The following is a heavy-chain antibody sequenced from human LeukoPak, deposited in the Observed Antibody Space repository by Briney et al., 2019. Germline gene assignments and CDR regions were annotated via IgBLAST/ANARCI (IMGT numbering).Heavy chain of an antibody. J-gene: IGHJ3*02. D-gene: IGHD3-16*02. V-gene: IGHV3-7*03. CDR1: GLTFSTYS. CDR2: VNQDGSEK. Sequence: PGGSLRLSCAASGLTFSTYSMSWVRQAPGKGLECVANVNQDGSEKYYVDSVKGRFTISRDNAKNSLYLQMNSLRAEDTAVYYCVSGNDPDSTWENYRLDAFDIWGQGTTVIVSS. CDR3: VSGNDPDSTWENYRLDAFDI.